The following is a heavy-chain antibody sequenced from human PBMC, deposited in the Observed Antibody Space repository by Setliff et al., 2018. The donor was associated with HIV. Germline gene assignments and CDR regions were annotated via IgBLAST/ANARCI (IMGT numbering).Heavy chain of an antibody. V-gene: IGHV1-2*02. D-gene: IGHD3-22*01. J-gene: IGHJ6*03. CDR3: ARGRNYDSSGYGDYYYYMDV. CDR1: GYSFSDYY. CDR2: ISPKYGGT. Sequence: ASVKVSCKASGYSFSDYYIHWVRQAPGHGFQWMGWISPKYGGTNYAQNFQGRVTMTRDTSISTAYMELSSLGSDDTAVYYCARGRNYDSSGYGDYYYYMDVWGKGTTVTVSS.